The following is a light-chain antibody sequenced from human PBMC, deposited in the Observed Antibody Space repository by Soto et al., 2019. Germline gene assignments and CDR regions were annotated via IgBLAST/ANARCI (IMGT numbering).Light chain of an antibody. CDR1: QSVSSN. V-gene: IGKV3-15*01. CDR2: GAS. CDR3: QHYNNWPPWT. J-gene: IGKJ1*01. Sequence: EIVLTQPPGTLSSSPGERITLSCVAIQSVSSNYLAWYQQKPGQAPRLLIYGASIRATGIPARFSGSGSGTEFTLTISTLQSEDFAIYYCQHYNNWPPWTLGEGSKV.